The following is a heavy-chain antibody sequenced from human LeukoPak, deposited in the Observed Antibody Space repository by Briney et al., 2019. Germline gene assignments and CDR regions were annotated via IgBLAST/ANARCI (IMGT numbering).Heavy chain of an antibody. CDR2: IYHSGST. V-gene: IGHV4-38-2*02. J-gene: IGHJ4*02. Sequence: SETLSLTCTVSGYSISSGYYWGWIRQPPGKGLEWIGSIYHSGSTYYNPSLKSRVTISVDTSKNQFSLKLSSVTAADTAVYYCANDASYYDSSGLDYWGRGTLVTVSS. CDR3: ANDASYYDSSGLDY. CDR1: GYSISSGYY. D-gene: IGHD3-22*01.